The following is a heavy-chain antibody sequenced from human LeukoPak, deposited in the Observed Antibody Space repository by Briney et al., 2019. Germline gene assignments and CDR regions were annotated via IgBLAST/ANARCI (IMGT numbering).Heavy chain of an antibody. CDR1: GGSISSGGYY. Sequence: SETLSLTCTVSGGSISSGGYYWSWIRQPPGKGLEWIGYIYHSGSTYYNPSLKSRVTISVDRSKNQFSLKLSSVTAADTAVYYCARESAGWGARWRLSSDYWGQGTLVTVSS. CDR2: IYHSGST. J-gene: IGHJ4*02. D-gene: IGHD1-26*01. CDR3: ARESAGWGARWRLSSDY. V-gene: IGHV4-30-2*01.